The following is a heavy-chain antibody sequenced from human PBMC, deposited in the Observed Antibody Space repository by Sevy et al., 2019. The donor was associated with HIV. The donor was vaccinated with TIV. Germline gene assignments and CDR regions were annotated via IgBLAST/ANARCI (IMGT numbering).Heavy chain of an antibody. J-gene: IGHJ4*02. V-gene: IGHV1-46*02. D-gene: IGHD6-19*01. CDR1: GYTFNNYY. CDR3: ARGGSSGWTYFDY. Sequence: ASVKVSCKASGYTFNNYYIHWVRQAPGQGLEWMGVINPSGGSTSYPQKFQGRVTMTRDTSTSTVYMELSSLRYEDRAVYYGARGGSSGWTYFDYWSQGTLVTVSS. CDR2: INPSGGST.